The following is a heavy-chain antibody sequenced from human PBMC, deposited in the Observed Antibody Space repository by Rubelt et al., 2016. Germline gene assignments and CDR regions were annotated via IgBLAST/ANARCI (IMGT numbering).Heavy chain of an antibody. D-gene: IGHD2-15*01. CDR3: ANPMYCSGGRCYLGFDY. Sequence: QVQLQESGPGLVKPSGTLSLTCGVSGGSISSNNWWGWVRQPPGKGLEWIGEIHQSGSTNYNPSLKSRVTISADKSKNQFSLDLTCGAAADTAVYYCANPMYCSGGRCYLGFDYWGQGTLVTVSS. V-gene: IGHV4-4*02. J-gene: IGHJ4*02. CDR1: GGSISSNNW. CDR2: IHQSGST.